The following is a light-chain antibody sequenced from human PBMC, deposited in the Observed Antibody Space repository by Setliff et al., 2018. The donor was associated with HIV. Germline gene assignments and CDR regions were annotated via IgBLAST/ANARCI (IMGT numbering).Light chain of an antibody. Sequence: QSALTRPASVSGSPRQSITISCTGTSSDVGTYNAVYWYQQHPGKAPKLMIYDVSTRPSGVSNRFSGSKSGNTASLTISGLQTEDEADYYCSSYTSSSTDVFGTGTKVTVL. J-gene: IGLJ1*01. CDR2: DVS. V-gene: IGLV2-14*01. CDR3: SSYTSSSTDV. CDR1: SSDVGTYNA.